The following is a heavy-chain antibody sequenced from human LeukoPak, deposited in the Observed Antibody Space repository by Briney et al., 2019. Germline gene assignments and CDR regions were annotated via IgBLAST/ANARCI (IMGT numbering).Heavy chain of an antibody. D-gene: IGHD5-12*01. CDR1: GYTFTSYD. Sequence: ASVKVSCKASGYTFTSYDINWVRQATGQGLEWMGWMNPNSGNTGYAQKFQGRVTITRNTSISTAYMELSSLRSEDTAVYYCARVNKNSLAIDYWGQGTLVTVSS. J-gene: IGHJ4*02. CDR3: ARVNKNSLAIDY. CDR2: MNPNSGNT. V-gene: IGHV1-8*01.